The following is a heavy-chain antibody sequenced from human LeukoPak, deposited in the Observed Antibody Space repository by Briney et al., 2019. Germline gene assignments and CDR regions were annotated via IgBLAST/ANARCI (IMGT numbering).Heavy chain of an antibody. Sequence: GGSLRLSCAASGFTFSSFAMTWVRQAPGKGLEWVGRLKSRNDGGASEYAAPVRDRFTFSRDDSKNTFYLQMSRLKTEDTAVYFCATDFQWRGGDFWGQGTLVTVSS. J-gene: IGHJ4*02. CDR1: GFTFSSFA. CDR2: LKSRNDGGAS. D-gene: IGHD6-19*01. V-gene: IGHV3-15*01. CDR3: ATDFQWRGGDF.